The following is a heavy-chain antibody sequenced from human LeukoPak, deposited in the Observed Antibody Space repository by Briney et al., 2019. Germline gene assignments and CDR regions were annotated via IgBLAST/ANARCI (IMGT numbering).Heavy chain of an antibody. CDR3: ARVPYYYYYGMDV. Sequence: SETLSLTCTVSGGSISSYYWSWIRQPPGKGLEWIGYIFYSGSTNYNPSLKSRVIISVDTSKNQFSLKVSSVTAADTAVYYCARVPYYYYYGMDVWGQGITVTVSS. V-gene: IGHV4-59*01. J-gene: IGHJ6*02. CDR1: GGSISSYY. CDR2: IFYSGST.